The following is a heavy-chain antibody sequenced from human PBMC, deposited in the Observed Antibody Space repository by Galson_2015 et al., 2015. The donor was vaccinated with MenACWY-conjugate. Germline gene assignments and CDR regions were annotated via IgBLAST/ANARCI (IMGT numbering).Heavy chain of an antibody. CDR1: GFSVSSVH. J-gene: IGHJ3*01. V-gene: IGHV3-53*01. CDR2: FFSGGDT. Sequence: SLRLSCAASGFSVSSVHMTWVREAPGKGLEWVSSFFSGGDTFYRDSVKGRFTISRDNGKNMVYFQMNSLRAGDTAVYYCVRDPGLPVNSRDLWGQGTAVTVSS. CDR3: VRDPGLPVNSRDL. D-gene: IGHD2-2*01.